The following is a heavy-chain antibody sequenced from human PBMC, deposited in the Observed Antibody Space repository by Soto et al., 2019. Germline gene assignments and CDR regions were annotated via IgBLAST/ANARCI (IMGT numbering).Heavy chain of an antibody. CDR2: ISGSGGST. CDR3: AKRGGSGWAIDY. D-gene: IGHD6-19*01. J-gene: IGHJ4*02. CDR1: GFTFSSYA. Sequence: EVPLLESGGGLVQPGGSLRLSCAASGFTFSSYAMTWVRQAPGKGLEWVSAISGSGGSTYYADSVKGRFTISRDNSKNTLYLQMNSLRAEDTAVYYCAKRGGSGWAIDYWGQGTLVTVSS. V-gene: IGHV3-23*01.